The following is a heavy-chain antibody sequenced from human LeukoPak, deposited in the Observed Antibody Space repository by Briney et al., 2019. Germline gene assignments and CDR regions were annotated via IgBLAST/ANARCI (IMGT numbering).Heavy chain of an antibody. CDR3: ARCPYDSTGYYSVPSHLDY. D-gene: IGHD3-22*01. V-gene: IGHV3-7*01. J-gene: IGHJ4*02. CDR1: GFTFSTYW. Sequence: GGSLRLSCAASGFTFSTYWMTWVRQAPGKGLEWVANKKQDGSAKYYVDSLRGRFSISRDNVKNSLFLQMNSLSDDDTAVYYCARCPYDSTGYYSVPSHLDYWGQGTLVTVSS. CDR2: KKQDGSAK.